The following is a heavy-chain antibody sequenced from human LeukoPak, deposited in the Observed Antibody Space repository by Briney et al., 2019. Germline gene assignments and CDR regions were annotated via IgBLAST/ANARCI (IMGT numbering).Heavy chain of an antibody. CDR3: ARAGIKKYQPLLTGAFDI. CDR2: ISSSSSYI. Sequence: GGSLRLSCAASGFTFSSYSMNWVRQAPGKGLEWVSSISSSSSYIYYADSVKGRFTISRDNAKNSLYLQMNSLRAEDTAVYYCARAGIKKYQPLLTGAFDIWGQGTMVTVSS. J-gene: IGHJ3*02. D-gene: IGHD2-2*01. V-gene: IGHV3-21*01. CDR1: GFTFSSYS.